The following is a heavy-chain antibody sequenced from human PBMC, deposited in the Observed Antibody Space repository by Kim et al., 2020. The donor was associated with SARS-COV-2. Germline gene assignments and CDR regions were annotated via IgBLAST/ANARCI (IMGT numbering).Heavy chain of an antibody. CDR2: I. CDR3: VGDRIAGAFDL. J-gene: IGHJ3*01. D-gene: IGHD2-15*01. Sequence: IYYADSVKGRFTISRDNAKNSLFLQMNSLRDEDTALYYCVGDRIAGAFDLWGQGTMVTVSS. V-gene: IGHV3-48*02.